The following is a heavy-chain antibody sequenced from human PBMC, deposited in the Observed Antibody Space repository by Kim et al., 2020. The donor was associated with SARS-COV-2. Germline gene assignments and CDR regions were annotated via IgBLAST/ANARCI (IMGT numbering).Heavy chain of an antibody. J-gene: IGHJ3*02. CDR2: INPSGGST. Sequence: ASVKVSCKASGYTFTSYYMHWVRQAPGQGLEWMGIINPSGGSTSYAQKFQGRVTMTRDTSTSTVYMELSSLRSEDTAVYYCARVSYYYDSSESLRRTGDAFDIWGQGTMVTVSS. D-gene: IGHD3-22*01. V-gene: IGHV1-46*01. CDR1: GYTFTSYY. CDR3: ARVSYYYDSSESLRRTGDAFDI.